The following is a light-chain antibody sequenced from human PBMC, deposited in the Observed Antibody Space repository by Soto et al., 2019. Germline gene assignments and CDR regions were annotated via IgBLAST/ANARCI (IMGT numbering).Light chain of an antibody. CDR3: SSYGGTNYVV. Sequence: QSALTQPPSASGSPGQSVTISCTGTSSDVGGYKYVSWYQHHPGKAPKVVIYEVTKRPSGVPDRFSGSQSGNTASLTVSGLQAEDAADYYCSSYGGTNYVVFGGGTKLTVL. CDR2: EVT. V-gene: IGLV2-8*01. J-gene: IGLJ2*01. CDR1: SSDVGGYKY.